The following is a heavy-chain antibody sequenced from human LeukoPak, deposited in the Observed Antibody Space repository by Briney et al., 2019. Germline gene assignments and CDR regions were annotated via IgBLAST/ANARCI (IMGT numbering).Heavy chain of an antibody. Sequence: SVKVSCKASGGTFSSFAISWVRQAPGQGLEWMGRIIPILGIPNYAQKFQGRVTFTVDKSTSAAYMELSSLRSEDTAVYYCASVPWAGEFDCWGQGTLVTVSS. J-gene: IGHJ4*02. CDR3: ASVPWAGEFDC. CDR2: IIPILGIP. V-gene: IGHV1-69*04. D-gene: IGHD7-27*01. CDR1: GGTFSSFA.